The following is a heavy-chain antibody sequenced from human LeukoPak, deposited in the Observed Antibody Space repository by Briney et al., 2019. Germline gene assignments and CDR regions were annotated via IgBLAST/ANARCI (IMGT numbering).Heavy chain of an antibody. CDR1: GGSFSGYF. J-gene: IGHJ4*02. CDR3: ARHMRGRYCSSTSCYTIPPLDY. V-gene: IGHV4-34*01. D-gene: IGHD2-2*02. Sequence: PSETLSLTCAVYGGSFSGYFWTWIRQPPGKGLEWIGEIDHSGTTNYNSSLKSRVTMSVDTSKNQISLNLNSVTAADTAVYYCARHMRGRYCSSTSCYTIPPLDYWGQGTLVTVSS. CDR2: IDHSGTT.